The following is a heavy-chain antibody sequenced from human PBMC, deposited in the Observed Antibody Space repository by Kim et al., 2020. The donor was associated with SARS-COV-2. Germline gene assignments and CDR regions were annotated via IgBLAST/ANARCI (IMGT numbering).Heavy chain of an antibody. CDR1: GFTFSSYS. Sequence: GGSLRLSCAASGFTFSSYSMNWVRQAPGKGLEWISSISSSSSYIYYADSVKGRFTISRDNARASLYLQMNSLRAEDTAVYYCARVLTSGWSYFDYWGREP. D-gene: IGHD6-19*01. CDR2: ISSSSSYI. V-gene: IGHV3-21*04. J-gene: IGHJ4*02. CDR3: ARVLTSGWSYFDY.